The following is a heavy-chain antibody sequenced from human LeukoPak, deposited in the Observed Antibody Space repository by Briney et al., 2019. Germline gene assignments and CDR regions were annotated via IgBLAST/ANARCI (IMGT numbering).Heavy chain of an antibody. J-gene: IGHJ4*02. CDR2: FYYSGTT. CDR1: GDSISSVY. Sequence: SETLSPTCTVSGDSISSVYWSWIRQPPGKGLEWIGYFYYSGTTKYNPSLKSRVTISVDTSKNQFSLKLSSVTAADTAVYYCARGPSGSYSRWFDFWGQGTLVTVSS. V-gene: IGHV4-59*01. CDR3: ARGPSGSYSRWFDF. D-gene: IGHD3-10*01.